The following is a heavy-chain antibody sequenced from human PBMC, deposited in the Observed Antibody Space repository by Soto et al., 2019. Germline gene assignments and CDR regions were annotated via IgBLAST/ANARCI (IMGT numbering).Heavy chain of an antibody. J-gene: IGHJ1*01. CDR3: AHSEGFYYDSSGYSGREYFQH. Sequence: SGPTLVNPTQTLTLTCTFSGFSLSTSGVGVGWIRQPPGKALEWLALIYWNDDKRYSPSLKSRLTITKDTSKNQVVLTMTNMDPVDTATYYCAHSEGFYYDSSGYSGREYFQHWGQGTLVTVSS. CDR2: IYWNDDK. V-gene: IGHV2-5*01. D-gene: IGHD3-22*01. CDR1: GFSLSTSGVG.